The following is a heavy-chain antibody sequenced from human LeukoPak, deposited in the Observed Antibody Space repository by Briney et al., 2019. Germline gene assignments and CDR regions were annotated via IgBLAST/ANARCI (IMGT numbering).Heavy chain of an antibody. D-gene: IGHD3-3*01. V-gene: IGHV1-69*13. CDR3: ARGPLRFLGGIDY. J-gene: IGHJ4*02. CDR2: IIPIFGTA. Sequence: ASVKVSCKASGGTFSSYVISWVRQAPGQGLEWMGGIIPIFGTANYAQNFQGRVTITADDSTSTAYMALSTLRSEDTAVYYCARGPLRFLGGIDYWSQGTLVTVSS. CDR1: GGTFSSYV.